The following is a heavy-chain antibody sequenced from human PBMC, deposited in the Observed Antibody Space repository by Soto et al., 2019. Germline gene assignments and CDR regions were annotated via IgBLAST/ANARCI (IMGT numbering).Heavy chain of an antibody. CDR2: IRSKTFGGTT. J-gene: IGHJ4*02. V-gene: IGHV3-49*03. Sequence: PGGSLRLSCTASGFTFGDYVLSWFRQAPGKGLEWVGFIRSKTFGGTTEYAATVKGRFLISRDDSKSIAYLQMDSLKTEDTAVYYCSRIRTSMIVVVSDYWGQGTLVTVSS. CDR3: SRIRTSMIVVVSDY. CDR1: GFTFGDYV. D-gene: IGHD3-22*01.